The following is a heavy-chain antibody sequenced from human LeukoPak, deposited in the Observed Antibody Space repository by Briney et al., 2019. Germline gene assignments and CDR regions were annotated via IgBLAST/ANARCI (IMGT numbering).Heavy chain of an antibody. CDR1: GGSISSSSYY. J-gene: IGHJ4*02. D-gene: IGHD6-13*01. CDR3: ARIAAAGTIPFDY. CDR2: IYYSGST. V-gene: IGHV4-39*07. Sequence: PSETLSLTCTVSGGSISSSSYYWGWIRQPPGKGLEWIGSIYYSGSTYYNPSLKSRVTISVDTSKNQFSLKLSSVTAADTAVYYCARIAAAGTIPFDYWGQGTLVTVSS.